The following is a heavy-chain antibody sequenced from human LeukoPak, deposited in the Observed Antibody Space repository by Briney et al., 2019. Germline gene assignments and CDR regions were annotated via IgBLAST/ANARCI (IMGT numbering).Heavy chain of an antibody. Sequence: GRSLRLSCAASGFTFSSYGMHWVRQAPGKGLEWVAVISYDGSNKYYADSVKGRFTISRDNSKNTLYLQMNSLRAEDTAVYYCAKDAHYGSGSYSAHSGQGTLVTVSS. J-gene: IGHJ4*02. CDR1: GFTFSSYG. D-gene: IGHD3-10*01. V-gene: IGHV3-30*18. CDR2: ISYDGSNK. CDR3: AKDAHYGSGSYSAH.